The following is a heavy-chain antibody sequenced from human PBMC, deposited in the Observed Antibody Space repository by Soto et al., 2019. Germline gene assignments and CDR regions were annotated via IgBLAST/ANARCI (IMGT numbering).Heavy chain of an antibody. J-gene: IGHJ4*02. Sequence: GGSLRLSCAPSGFTFSSYGMHWVRPAPGKGLEWVAVISYDGSNKYYADSVKGRFTISRDNSKNTLYLQMNSLRAEDTAVYYCAKRAHSSSWSHFDYWGQGTLVTVSS. V-gene: IGHV3-30*18. CDR1: GFTFSSYG. CDR3: AKRAHSSSWSHFDY. CDR2: ISYDGSNK. D-gene: IGHD6-13*01.